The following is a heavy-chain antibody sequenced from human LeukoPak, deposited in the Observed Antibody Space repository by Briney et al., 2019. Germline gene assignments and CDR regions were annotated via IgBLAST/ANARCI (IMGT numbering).Heavy chain of an antibody. J-gene: IGHJ4*02. V-gene: IGHV4-31*09. CDR1: GGSISSGGYY. Sequence: SQTLSLTCTVSGGSISSGGYYWSWIRQHPGKGLEWIGYIYYSGSTYYNPSLKSRVTISLDMSKNEFSLTMSSVTAADTAVYFCTAEKNGSPHYWGQGTQVTVSS. D-gene: IGHD2-8*01. CDR2: IYYSGST. CDR3: TAEKNGSPHY.